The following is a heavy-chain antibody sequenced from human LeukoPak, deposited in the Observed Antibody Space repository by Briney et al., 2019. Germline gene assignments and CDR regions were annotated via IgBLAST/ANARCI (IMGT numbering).Heavy chain of an antibody. V-gene: IGHV3-30*18. CDR3: AKKVAGDYGVDY. J-gene: IGHJ4*02. Sequence: GRSLRLSCAASGFTFSSYGMHWVRQAPGKGLEWVAVISYDGSNKYYADSVMGRFTISRDNSKNTLYLQMNSLRAEDTAVYYCAKKVAGDYGVDYWGQGTLVTVSS. CDR2: ISYDGSNK. D-gene: IGHD4-17*01. CDR1: GFTFSSYG.